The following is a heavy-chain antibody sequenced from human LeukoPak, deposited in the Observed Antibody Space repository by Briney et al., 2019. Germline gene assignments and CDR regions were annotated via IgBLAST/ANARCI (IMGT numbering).Heavy chain of an antibody. Sequence: SETLSLTCTVSGGSISSYYWSWIRQPPGKGLEWIGYIYYSGSTNYNPSLKSRVTISVDTSKNQFSLKLSSVTAADTAVHYCARVTTMVRGVIITYPYIDYWGQGTLVTVSS. CDR1: GGSISSYY. CDR2: IYYSGST. V-gene: IGHV4-59*01. CDR3: ARVTTMVRGVIITYPYIDY. J-gene: IGHJ4*02. D-gene: IGHD3-10*01.